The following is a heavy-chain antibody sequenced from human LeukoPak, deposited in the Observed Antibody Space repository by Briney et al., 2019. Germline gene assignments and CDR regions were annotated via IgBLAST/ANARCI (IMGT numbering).Heavy chain of an antibody. D-gene: IGHD5-12*01. J-gene: IGHJ3*02. CDR2: ISGSGSTI. CDR1: EFTIRNHY. Sequence: PGGSLRLSCADSEFTIRNHYVSWIRQAPGKGLEWVSYISGSGSTIYYGDSVKGRFTISRDNANNLLYLQMNSLRAEDTAVYYCARDPYMVANRAFDIWGQGTMVTVSS. V-gene: IGHV3-11*04. CDR3: ARDPYMVANRAFDI.